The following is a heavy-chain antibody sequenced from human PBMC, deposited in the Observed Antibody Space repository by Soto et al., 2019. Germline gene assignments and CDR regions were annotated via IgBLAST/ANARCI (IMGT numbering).Heavy chain of an antibody. CDR3: VRDLDGSGSYYTDY. J-gene: IGHJ4*02. Sequence: ASVKVSCKASGYSFINYGITWVRQAPGQGLGWMGWISVHKGNTKYAQKLQGRVTMTTDTSTSTAYMELRSLRSDDTAVYYCVRDLDGSGSYYTDYWGPGTLVTVSS. D-gene: IGHD3-10*01. CDR1: GYSFINYG. V-gene: IGHV1-18*01. CDR2: ISVHKGNT.